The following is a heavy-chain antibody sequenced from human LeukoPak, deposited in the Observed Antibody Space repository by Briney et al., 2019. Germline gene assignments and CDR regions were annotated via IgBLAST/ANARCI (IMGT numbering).Heavy chain of an antibody. CDR2: ISSSGSTI. D-gene: IGHD6-13*01. J-gene: IGHJ4*02. Sequence: GGSLRLSCAASGFTFSDYYMGWIRQAPGKGLEWVSYISSSGSTIYYADSVKGRFTISRDNAKNSLYLQMNSLRAEDTAVYYCARDSSSWLRLFDYWGQGTLVTVSS. CDR3: ARDSSSWLRLFDY. CDR1: GFTFSDYY. V-gene: IGHV3-11*01.